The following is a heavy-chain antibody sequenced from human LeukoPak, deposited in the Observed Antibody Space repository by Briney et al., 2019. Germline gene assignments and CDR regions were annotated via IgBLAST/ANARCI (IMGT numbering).Heavy chain of an antibody. J-gene: IGHJ5*01. D-gene: IGHD2-21*02. Sequence: DSVKGRFTISRDNSKNTLYLQMNSLRPEDTAVYYCAKDCPLRGGDCCVANWFDSWGQGTLVTVSS. V-gene: IGHV3-30*02. CDR3: AKDCPLRGGDCCVANWFDS.